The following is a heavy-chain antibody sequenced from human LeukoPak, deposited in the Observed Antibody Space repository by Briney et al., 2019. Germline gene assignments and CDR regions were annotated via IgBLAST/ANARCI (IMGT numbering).Heavy chain of an antibody. CDR1: GYTFTSYY. CDR3: AREGNSWGGERVHFDI. D-gene: IGHD2/OR15-2a*01. V-gene: IGHV1-46*01. Sequence: GASVKISCKASGYTFTSYYMHWVRQAPGQGLEWMGIINPSGGSTSYAQKFQGRVTMTRDTSTSTVYMELSSPRSEDTAVYYCAREGNSWGGERVHFDIWGQGTMVTVSS. CDR2: INPSGGST. J-gene: IGHJ3*02.